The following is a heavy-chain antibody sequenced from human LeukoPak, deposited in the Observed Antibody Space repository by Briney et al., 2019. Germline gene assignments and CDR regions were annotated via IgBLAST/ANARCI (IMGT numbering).Heavy chain of an antibody. Sequence: PGRPLRLSCAASGFTFDDYAMHWVRQAPGKGLEWVSGISWSSGSIGYADSVKGRFTISRDNAKNSLYLQMNSLRAEDTALYYCAKEHCSSTSCFFGYWGQGTLVTVSS. CDR3: AKEHCSSTSCFFGY. D-gene: IGHD2-2*01. J-gene: IGHJ4*02. CDR2: ISWSSGSI. CDR1: GFTFDDYA. V-gene: IGHV3-9*01.